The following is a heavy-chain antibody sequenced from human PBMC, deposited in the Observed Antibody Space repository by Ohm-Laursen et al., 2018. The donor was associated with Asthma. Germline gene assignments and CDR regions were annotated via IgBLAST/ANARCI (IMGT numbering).Heavy chain of an antibody. CDR3: TRDAMPGSGANWARRLFDP. V-gene: IGHV3-30*03. D-gene: IGHD3-10*01. Sequence: SLRLSCAASGFTFSSYGMHWVRQPPGKGLEWVAVISYDERSAFYSDSVKGRFTLSRDNSKNMLYLQMNNLQAEDTAVYYCTRDAMPGSGANWARRLFDPWGQGTLVTVST. CDR1: GFTFSSYG. J-gene: IGHJ5*02. CDR2: ISYDERSA.